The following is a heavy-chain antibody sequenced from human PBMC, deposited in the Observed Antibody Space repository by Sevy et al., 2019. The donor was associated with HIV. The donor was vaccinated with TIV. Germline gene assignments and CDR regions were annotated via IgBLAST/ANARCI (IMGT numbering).Heavy chain of an antibody. J-gene: IGHJ5*02. D-gene: IGHD2-15*01. CDR1: GYTFTGYY. CDR3: ARERVYCSGGSCKPGGWFDP. Sequence: ASVKVSCKASGYTFTGYYMHWVRQAPGQGLEWMGWINPNSGGTNYAQKFQGRVTMTRDTSISTAYMELSRLRSEDTAVYYCARERVYCSGGSCKPGGWFDPWGQGTLVTVSS. V-gene: IGHV1-2*02. CDR2: INPNSGGT.